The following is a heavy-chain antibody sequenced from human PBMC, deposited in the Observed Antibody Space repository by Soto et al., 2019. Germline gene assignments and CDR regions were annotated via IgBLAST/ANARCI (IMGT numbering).Heavy chain of an antibody. CDR3: AKKVAGSEPFQH. V-gene: IGHV3-23*01. CDR1: GFTFSSYA. CDR2: ISGSGGST. J-gene: IGHJ1*01. Sequence: EMQLLESGGGLVQPGGSLRLSCAASGFTFSSYAMSWVRQAPGKGLEWVSAISGSGGSTYYADSVKGRFTTSRDNSKNTLFLQMNSLRAEDTAVYYCAKKVAGSEPFQHWGQGTLVTVSS. D-gene: IGHD6-19*01.